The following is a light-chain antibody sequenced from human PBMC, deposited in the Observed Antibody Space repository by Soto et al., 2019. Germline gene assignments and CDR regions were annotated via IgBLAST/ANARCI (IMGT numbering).Light chain of an antibody. V-gene: IGKV3-11*01. CDR3: RHRSKWPRT. Sequence: EIVLTQSPSTLSFSPGDRATLSCRASQSVSSYLAWYQQKPGQAPRLLIYGASNRATDIPARFSGSESGTDFDHIISSLETEDFAVSYCRHRSKWPRTFGQGTTLEI. J-gene: IGKJ2*01. CDR2: GAS. CDR1: QSVSSY.